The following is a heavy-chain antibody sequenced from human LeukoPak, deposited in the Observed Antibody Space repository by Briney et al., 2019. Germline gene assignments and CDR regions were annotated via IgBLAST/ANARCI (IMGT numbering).Heavy chain of an antibody. J-gene: IGHJ4*02. CDR2: ISSSSSYI. D-gene: IGHD2-2*02. Sequence: GGSLRLSCAASGFTFSSYSMNWVRQAPGKGLEWVSSISSSSSYIYYADSVKGRFTISRDNAKNSLYLQMNSLRAEDTAVYYCARVILVVPAAIRESGDYWGQGTLVTVSS. CDR1: GFTFSSYS. V-gene: IGHV3-21*01. CDR3: ARVILVVPAAIRESGDY.